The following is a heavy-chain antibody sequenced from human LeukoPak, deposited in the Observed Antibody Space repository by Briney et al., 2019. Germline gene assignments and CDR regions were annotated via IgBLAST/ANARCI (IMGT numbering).Heavy chain of an antibody. CDR3: ARVTMGYGESLYRGWGFDL. V-gene: IGHV4-39*01. J-gene: IGHJ2*01. D-gene: IGHD3-10*01. CDR1: GGSISSRNYY. Sequence: SSETLSLTCTVSGGSISSRNYYWGWIRQPPGKGLEWIVNIYYSGPTYYNPSLRSRVTISVDTSRNQFSLTLNSVTAAHTAVYYCARVTMGYGESLYRGWGFDLWGRGTLVTVSS. CDR2: IYYSGPT.